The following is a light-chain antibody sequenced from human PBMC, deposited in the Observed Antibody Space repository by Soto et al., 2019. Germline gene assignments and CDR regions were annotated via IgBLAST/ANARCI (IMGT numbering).Light chain of an antibody. CDR2: AAS. CDR3: QHYYSYPFT. CDR1: QGISSY. Sequence: AIRMTQSPSSFSASTGARVTITCRASQGISSYLAWYQQKPGKVPKLLIYAASTLQSGVPSRFSGSGSGTDFTLSISCLQSEDFATYYCQHYYSYPFTFGPGTKVDIK. J-gene: IGKJ3*01. V-gene: IGKV1-8*01.